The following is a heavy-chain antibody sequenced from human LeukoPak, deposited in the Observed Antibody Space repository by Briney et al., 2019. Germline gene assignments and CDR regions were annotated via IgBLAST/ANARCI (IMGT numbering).Heavy chain of an antibody. V-gene: IGHV3-21*01. Sequence: GGSLRLSCAASGFTFSSYSMNWVPQAPGKGLEWVSSISSSSSYIYYADSVKGRFTISRDNDKNSLYLQMNSLRAEDTGVCYCATRAGTTVDWYFDLWGRGTLVTDSP. J-gene: IGHJ2*01. CDR2: ISSSSSYI. CDR3: ATRAGTTVDWYFDL. D-gene: IGHD1-1*01. CDR1: GFTFSSYS.